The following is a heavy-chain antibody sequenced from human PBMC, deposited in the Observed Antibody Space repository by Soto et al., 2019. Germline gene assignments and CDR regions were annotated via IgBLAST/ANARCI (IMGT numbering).Heavy chain of an antibody. CDR2: IRSKANSYAT. CDR1: GFTFSGSA. J-gene: IGHJ6*02. CDR3: TRLWRAVHSGELRDYYYYGMDV. Sequence: GGSLRLSCAASGFTFSGSAMHWVRQASGKGLEWVGRIRSKANSYATAYAASVKGRFTISRDDSKNTAYLQMNSLKTEDTAVYYCTRLWRAVHSGELRDYYYYGMDVWGQGTTVTVSS. D-gene: IGHD1-26*01. V-gene: IGHV3-73*01.